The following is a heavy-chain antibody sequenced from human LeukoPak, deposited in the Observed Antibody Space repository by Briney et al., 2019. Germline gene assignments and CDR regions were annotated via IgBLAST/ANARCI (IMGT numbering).Heavy chain of an antibody. Sequence: SETLSLTCTVSGGSISSYYWSWIRQPPGKGLEWIGYIYYSGSTNYNPSLKSRVTISVDTSKNQFSLKLSSVTAADTAVYYCARDNIGAYYYYGMDVWGQGTTVTVSS. J-gene: IGHJ6*02. CDR2: IYYSGST. V-gene: IGHV4-59*01. CDR1: GGSISSYY. CDR3: ARDNIGAYYYYGMDV.